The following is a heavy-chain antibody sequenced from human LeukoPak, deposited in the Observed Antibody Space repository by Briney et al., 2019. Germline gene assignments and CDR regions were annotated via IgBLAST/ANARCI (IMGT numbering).Heavy chain of an antibody. J-gene: IGHJ4*02. D-gene: IGHD2-2*01. Sequence: ASVKVSCKASGYTFTSYGISWARQAPGQGLEWMGWISAYNGNTNYAQKLQGRVTMTTDTSTSTAYMELRSLRSDDTAVYYCARGYCSSTSCYYFDYWGQGTLVTVSS. V-gene: IGHV1-18*01. CDR3: ARGYCSSTSCYYFDY. CDR1: GYTFTSYG. CDR2: ISAYNGNT.